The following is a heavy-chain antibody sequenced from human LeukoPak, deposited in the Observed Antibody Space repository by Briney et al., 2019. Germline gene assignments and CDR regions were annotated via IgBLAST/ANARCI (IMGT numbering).Heavy chain of an antibody. V-gene: IGHV4-34*01. J-gene: IGHJ5*02. CDR1: GGSFSDYY. CDR2: INHSGST. D-gene: IGHD2-2*01. CDR3: ARVEKDIVVVPAARWFDP. Sequence: KASETLSLTCAVYGGSFSDYYWSWIRQPPGKGLEWIGEINHSGSTNYNPSLKSRVTISVDTSKNQFSLKLSSVTAADTAVYYCARVEKDIVVVPAARWFDPWGQGTLVTVSS.